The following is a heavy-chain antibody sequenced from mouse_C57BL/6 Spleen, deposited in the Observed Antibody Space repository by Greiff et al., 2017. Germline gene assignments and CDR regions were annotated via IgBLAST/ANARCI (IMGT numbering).Heavy chain of an antibody. CDR2: IFPGSGST. Sequence: VQLQQSGPELVKPGASVKISCKASGYTFTDYYINWVKQRPGQGLEWIGWIFPGSGSTYYNEKFKGKATLTVDKSSSTAYMLLSSLTSEDSAVYFCATITTVVATDYYAMDYWGQGTSVTVSS. D-gene: IGHD1-1*01. J-gene: IGHJ4*01. CDR1: GYTFTDYY. V-gene: IGHV1-75*01. CDR3: ATITTVVATDYYAMDY.